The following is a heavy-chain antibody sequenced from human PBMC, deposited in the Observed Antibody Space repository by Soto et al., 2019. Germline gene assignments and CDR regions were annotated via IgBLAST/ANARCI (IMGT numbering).Heavy chain of an antibody. CDR2: INAGNGNT. CDR1: GYTFTSYA. Sequence: ASVKGSCKASGYTFTSYAMHWVRQAPGQRLEWMGWINAGNGNTKYSQKFQGRVTITRDTSASTAYMERSSLRSEDTAVYYCARAFKGGNYYYYGMDVWGQGTTVTVSS. V-gene: IGHV1-3*01. D-gene: IGHD1-1*01. J-gene: IGHJ6*02. CDR3: ARAFKGGNYYYYGMDV.